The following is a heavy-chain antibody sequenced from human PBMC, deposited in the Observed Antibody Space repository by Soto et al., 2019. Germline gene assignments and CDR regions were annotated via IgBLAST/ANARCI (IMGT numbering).Heavy chain of an antibody. Sequence: SETLSLTCPVSGGSISSYYWTWIRQPPGKGLEWIGYIYYSGSTNYNPSLKSRVTISVDTSKNQFSLKLSSVTAADTAVYYCARSSSLYSTSPFHSWGQGTLVTVS. CDR3: ARSSSLYSTSPFHS. CDR1: GGSISSYY. J-gene: IGHJ4*02. D-gene: IGHD6-6*01. V-gene: IGHV4-59*01. CDR2: IYYSGST.